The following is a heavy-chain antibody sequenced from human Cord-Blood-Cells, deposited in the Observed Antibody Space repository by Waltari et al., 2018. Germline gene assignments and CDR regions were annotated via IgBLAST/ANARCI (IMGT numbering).Heavy chain of an antibody. Sequence: QVTLKESGPALVKPTQTLTLTCTFSGFSLSTSGMRVSWIRQPPGKALEWLARIDWDDDKFYSTSLKTRLTISKDTSKNQVVLTMTNMDPVDTATYYCARTRERWGTLGIYFDYWGQGTLVTVSS. CDR3: ARTRERWGTLGIYFDY. V-gene: IGHV2-70*04. J-gene: IGHJ4*02. CDR2: IDWDDDK. CDR1: GFSLSTSGMR. D-gene: IGHD3-16*01.